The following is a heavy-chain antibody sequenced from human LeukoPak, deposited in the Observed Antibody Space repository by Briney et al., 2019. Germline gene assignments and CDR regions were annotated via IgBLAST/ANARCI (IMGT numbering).Heavy chain of an antibody. J-gene: IGHJ4*02. V-gene: IGHV4-4*09. Sequence: AETLSLICTVSGGSISGYYWSWIRQPPGKALEWIGYIYSSGATNSNPSLKRRVTISVDSSKNQFSLKRTSRTTAEKAVYYCARRFDTSGWVDYWGQGTLVTVSS. CDR3: ARRFDTSGWVDY. CDR2: IYSSGAT. D-gene: IGHD6-19*01. CDR1: GGSISGYY.